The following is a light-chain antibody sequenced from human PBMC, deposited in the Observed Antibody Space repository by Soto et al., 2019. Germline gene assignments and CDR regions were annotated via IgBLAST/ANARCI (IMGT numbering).Light chain of an antibody. J-gene: IGLJ2*01. CDR3: AAWDDSLSGMV. V-gene: IGLV1-47*01. CDR2: RND. CDR1: SSNIGSNY. Sequence: QSVLTQPPSASGTPGQRVTISCSGSSSNIGSNYVYWYQQLPGTAPKLLMFRNDQRPSGVPDRFSGSKSGTSASVAISGLRSEDEADYYCAAWDDSLSGMVFGGGTKVTVL.